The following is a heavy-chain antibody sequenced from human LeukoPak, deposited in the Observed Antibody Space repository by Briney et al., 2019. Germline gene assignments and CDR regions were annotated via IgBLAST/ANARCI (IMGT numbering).Heavy chain of an antibody. Sequence: GGSLRLSCAASGFTFSSYSMNWVRQAPGKGLEWVSYISSSSSTIYYADSVKGRFTISRDNAKNSLYLQMNSLRVEDTAVYYCARFIYGDYPDYFDYWGQGTLVTVSS. CDR1: GFTFSSYS. CDR3: ARFIYGDYPDYFDY. D-gene: IGHD4-17*01. V-gene: IGHV3-48*01. J-gene: IGHJ4*02. CDR2: ISSSSSTI.